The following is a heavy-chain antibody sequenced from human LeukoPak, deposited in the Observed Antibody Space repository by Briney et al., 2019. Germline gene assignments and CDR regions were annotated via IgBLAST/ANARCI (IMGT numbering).Heavy chain of an antibody. V-gene: IGHV3-21*01. CDR3: ARDIYYDSSGYYVY. CDR1: GFTFSSYS. D-gene: IGHD3-22*01. CDR2: ISSSSSYI. Sequence: GGSLRLSCAASGFTFSSYSMNWVRQAPGKGLEWVSSISSSSSYIYHADSVKGRFTISRDNAKNSLCLQMNSLRAEDTAVYYCARDIYYDSSGYYVYWGQGTLVTVSS. J-gene: IGHJ4*02.